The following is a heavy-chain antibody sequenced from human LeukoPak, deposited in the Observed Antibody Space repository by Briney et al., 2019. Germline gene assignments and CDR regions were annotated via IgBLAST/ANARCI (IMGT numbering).Heavy chain of an antibody. CDR1: GGSISSGTYY. CDR3: ARRTSSSWTRAEFDP. J-gene: IGHJ5*02. V-gene: IGHV4-61*02. CDR2: IYKSGST. D-gene: IGHD6-13*01. Sequence: KPSETLSLTCTVSGGSISSGTYYWSWIRQPAGKGLEWIGRIYKSGSTNYNPSLKSRVTISVDTPKNQFSLKLSSVTAADTAVYYCARRTSSSWTRAEFDPWGQGTLVTVSS.